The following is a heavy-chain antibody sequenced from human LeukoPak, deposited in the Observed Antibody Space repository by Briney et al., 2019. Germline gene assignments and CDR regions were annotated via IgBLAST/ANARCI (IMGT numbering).Heavy chain of an antibody. CDR1: GGSISGSSYY. Sequence: SETLSLTCTVSGGSISGSSYYWGWIRQPPGKGLEWIGSIYYSGSTYYNPSLKSRVTISVDTSKNQFSLKLSSVTAADTAVYYCARRSSSWYYGGQGTLVTVSS. D-gene: IGHD6-13*01. CDR3: ARRSSSWYY. J-gene: IGHJ4*02. CDR2: IYYSGST. V-gene: IGHV4-39*01.